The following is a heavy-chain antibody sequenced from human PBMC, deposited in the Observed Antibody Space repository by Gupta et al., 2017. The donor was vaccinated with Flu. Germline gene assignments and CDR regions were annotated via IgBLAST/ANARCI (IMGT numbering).Heavy chain of an antibody. CDR3: ARDMGDIVVVPAAMDY. CDR2: IWYDGSNK. CDR1: GFTFSSYG. J-gene: IGHJ4*02. V-gene: IGHV3-33*01. D-gene: IGHD2-2*01. Sequence: QVQLVESGGGVVQPGRSLRLSCAASGFTFSSYGMHWVRQAPGKGLEWVAVIWYDGSNKYYADSVKGRFTISRDNSKNTLYLQMNSLRAEDTAVYYCARDMGDIVVVPAAMDYWGQGTLVTVSS.